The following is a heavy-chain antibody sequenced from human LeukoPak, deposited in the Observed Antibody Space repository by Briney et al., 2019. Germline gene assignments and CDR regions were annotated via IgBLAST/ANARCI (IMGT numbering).Heavy chain of an antibody. D-gene: IGHD3-22*01. Sequence: GGSLRLSCAASGFTFDDYAMHWVRQAPGKGLEWVSGISWNSGSIGYADSVKGRFTISRDNAKNSLYLQMNSLRAEDTAVYFCARVKYYYDSSGYYEYYFDYWGQGTLVTVSS. J-gene: IGHJ4*02. CDR3: ARVKYYYDSSGYYEYYFDY. CDR1: GFTFDDYA. V-gene: IGHV3-9*01. CDR2: ISWNSGSI.